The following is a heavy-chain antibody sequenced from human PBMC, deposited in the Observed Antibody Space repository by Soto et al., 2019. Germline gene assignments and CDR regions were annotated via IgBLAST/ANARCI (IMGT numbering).Heavy chain of an antibody. D-gene: IGHD3-3*01. Sequence: EVQLLESGGGLVQPGGSLRLSCAASGFTFSSYAMSWVRQAPGKGLEWVSAISGSGGSTYYADSVKGRFTISRDNYKNTLYLQMNSLRAEDTAVYYCAKDLQDYDFWSGYPFDWGQGTLVTVSS. V-gene: IGHV3-23*01. CDR1: GFTFSSYA. J-gene: IGHJ4*02. CDR3: AKDLQDYDFWSGYPFD. CDR2: ISGSGGST.